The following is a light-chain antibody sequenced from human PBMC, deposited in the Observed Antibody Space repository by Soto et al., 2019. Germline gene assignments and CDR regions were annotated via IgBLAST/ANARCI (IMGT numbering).Light chain of an antibody. V-gene: IGKV1-5*01. Sequence: DIQMTQSPSSLSASVGDRITITCRASQTVRRWLAWYQQKPGTAPTLLIYNVSTLERGVPSRFSGSGSGTEFTLTNSSLQADDFSTYYCQRYTIFRRTFGQWTKVEI. CDR2: NVS. CDR1: QTVRRW. J-gene: IGKJ1*01. CDR3: QRYTIFRRT.